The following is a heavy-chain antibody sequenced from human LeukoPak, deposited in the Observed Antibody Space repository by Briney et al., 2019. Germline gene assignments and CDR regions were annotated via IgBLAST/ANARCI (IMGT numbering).Heavy chain of an antibody. CDR2: ITAGSGVI. D-gene: IGHD1-26*01. CDR1: GFDFSRFA. J-gene: IGHJ4*02. V-gene: IGHV3-23*01. Sequence: GESLRLSCAGSGFDFSRFAMNWVRQAPGKGLEWVSGITAGSGVIVYAESVKGRFSIYRDNSKNTLYLYMSSLRVEDTAVYYCAKDLTPDGKWEIDYWGQGTLDTVSS. CDR3: AKDLTPDGKWEIDY.